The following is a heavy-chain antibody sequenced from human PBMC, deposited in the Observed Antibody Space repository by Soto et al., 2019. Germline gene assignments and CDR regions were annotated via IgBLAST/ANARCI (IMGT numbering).Heavy chain of an antibody. CDR3: SKDRRGRDGYNFGTRYYYGMDV. CDR2: IIPIFGPP. J-gene: IGHJ6*02. CDR1: GGTFSSYA. Sequence: QVQLVQSGAEVKKPGSSVKVSCKASGGTFSSYAISWVRQAPGQGLEWMGGIIPIFGPPNYAQRFQDRVTIPADESTSTAYMEVSSLTSEDTAVYYCSKDRRGRDGYNFGTRYYYGMDVWGQGTTVTVSS. D-gene: IGHD5-12*01. V-gene: IGHV1-69*01.